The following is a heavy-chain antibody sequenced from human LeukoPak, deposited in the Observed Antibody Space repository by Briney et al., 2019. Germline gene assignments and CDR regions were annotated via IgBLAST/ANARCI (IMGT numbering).Heavy chain of an antibody. J-gene: IGHJ5*02. CDR2: INPNSGGA. CDR3: ARGSSVRDWFDL. CDR1: GYTFTGYF. Sequence: ASVKVSCKASGYTFTGYFMNWVRQAPAQGLEWMGWINPNSGGANYAQKFQGRVTMTRDTSISTAYMELSSLISDDTAVYYCARGSSVRDWFDLWGQGTPVTVSS. D-gene: IGHD1-1*01. V-gene: IGHV1-2*02.